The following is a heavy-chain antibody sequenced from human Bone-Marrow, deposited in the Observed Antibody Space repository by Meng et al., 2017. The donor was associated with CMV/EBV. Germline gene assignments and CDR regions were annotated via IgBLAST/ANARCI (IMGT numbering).Heavy chain of an antibody. CDR3: ARDRLEATIFGVVRPGGMDV. V-gene: IGHV3-74*01. D-gene: IGHD3-3*01. Sequence: GESLKISCAASGFTFSSYWMHWVRQAPGKGLVWVSRINSDGSSTSYADSVKGRFTISRDNAKNTLYLQMNSLRAEDTAVYYCARDRLEATIFGVVRPGGMDVWGQGPTVTVSS. J-gene: IGHJ6*02. CDR1: GFTFSSYW. CDR2: INSDGSST.